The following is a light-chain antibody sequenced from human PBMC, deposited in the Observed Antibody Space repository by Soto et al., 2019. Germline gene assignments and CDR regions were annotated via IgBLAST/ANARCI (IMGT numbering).Light chain of an antibody. V-gene: IGLV2-11*01. CDR3: CSYAGSYLWV. CDR1: SGDVGGYNY. Sequence: QSALTQPRSLSGSPGQSVTLSCTGTSGDVGGYNYVAWYQQRAGEAPELMIYDVTKRPSGVPDRFSGSKSGNTAFLTISGLHSEDEADYYCCSYAGSYLWVFGGGTQLTVL. CDR2: DVT. J-gene: IGLJ3*02.